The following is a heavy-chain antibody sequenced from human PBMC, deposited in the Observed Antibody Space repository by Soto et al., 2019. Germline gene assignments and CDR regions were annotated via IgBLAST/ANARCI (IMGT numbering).Heavy chain of an antibody. CDR3: ARDLGGTYYYDSSGYFLYKFDY. D-gene: IGHD3-22*01. V-gene: IGHV1-69*13. J-gene: IGHJ4*02. CDR2: IIPTFGTA. CDR1: GGTFSSYA. Sequence: GASVKVSCKASGGTFSSYAISWVRQAPGQGLEWMGGIIPTFGTANYAQKFQGRVTITADESTSTAYMELSSLRSEDTAVYYCARDLGGTYYYDSSGYFLYKFDYWGKGTLVTV.